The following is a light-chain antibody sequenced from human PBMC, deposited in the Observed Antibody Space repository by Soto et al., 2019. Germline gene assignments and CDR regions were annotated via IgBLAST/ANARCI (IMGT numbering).Light chain of an antibody. Sequence: DIQMTQSPSILSASVGDRVTITCRASQSISSWLAWYQQKPGKAPNLLIHKGSHLESGVPSRFSGSGSGTEFTLTISSLQPGDFATYYCQHYNTYPWTFGQGTKV. J-gene: IGKJ1*01. V-gene: IGKV1-5*03. CDR3: QHYNTYPWT. CDR2: KGS. CDR1: QSISSW.